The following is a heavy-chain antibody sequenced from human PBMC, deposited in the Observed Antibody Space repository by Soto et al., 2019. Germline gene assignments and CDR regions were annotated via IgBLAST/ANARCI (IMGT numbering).Heavy chain of an antibody. J-gene: IGHJ6*03. Sequence: PSETLSLTCTVSRGSISSDYWSWFRQPPGKGLEWIGFIYYSGSTYYNPSLKSRVTISVDTSKSQFSLELSPVTAADTAVYYCARGYYYYMDVWGKGTTVTVSS. CDR2: IYYSGST. CDR1: RGSISSDY. V-gene: IGHV4-59*01. CDR3: ARGYYYYMDV.